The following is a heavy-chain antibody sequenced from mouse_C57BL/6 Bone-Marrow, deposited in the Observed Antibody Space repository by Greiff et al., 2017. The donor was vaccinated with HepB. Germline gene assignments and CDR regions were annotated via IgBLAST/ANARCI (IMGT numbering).Heavy chain of an antibody. CDR2: TFYSGIT. CDR1: GFSINSDCY. D-gene: IGHD2-2*01. Sequence: EVKVEESGPSLVRPSQTLSLTCTVTGFSINSDCYWIWIRQFPGNKLEYIGYTFYSGITYYNPSLESRTYITRDTSKNQFSLKLSSVTTEDTATYYCARDSLLWFGERYAMDYWGQGTSVTVSS. CDR3: ARDSLLWFGERYAMDY. J-gene: IGHJ4*01. V-gene: IGHV3-3*01.